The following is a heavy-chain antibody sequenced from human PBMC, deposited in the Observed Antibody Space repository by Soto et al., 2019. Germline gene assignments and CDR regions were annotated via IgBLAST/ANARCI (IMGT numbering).Heavy chain of an antibody. CDR1: GGTFSSYA. V-gene: IGHV1-69*13. CDR2: IIPIFGTA. D-gene: IGHD4-4*01. CDR3: ARDLTVTTPYYYYYMDV. J-gene: IGHJ6*03. Sequence: SVKVSCKASGGTFSSYAISWVRQAPGQGLEWMGGIIPIFGTANYAQKIQGRVTITADESTSTAYMELRSLRSDDTAVYYCARDLTVTTPYYYYYMDVWGKGTTVTVSS.